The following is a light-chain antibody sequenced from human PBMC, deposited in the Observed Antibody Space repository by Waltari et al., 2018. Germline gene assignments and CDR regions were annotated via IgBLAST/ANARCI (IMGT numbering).Light chain of an antibody. CDR3: QQYHTYPWT. Sequence: AIRMTQSPASLSASTGDRATISCRASQGVSTYLAWYQQKPGKAPSLLIYASSTLESGVPSKFSGSGSGTDFTLTISCLQSEDFATYYCQQYHTYPWTFGQGTKVEI. J-gene: IGKJ1*01. CDR2: ASS. V-gene: IGKV1-8*01. CDR1: QGVSTY.